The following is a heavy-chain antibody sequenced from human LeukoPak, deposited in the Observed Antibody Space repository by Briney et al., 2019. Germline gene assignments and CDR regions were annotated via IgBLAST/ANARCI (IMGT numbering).Heavy chain of an antibody. CDR1: GGSISSSSYY. Sequence: SSETLSLTCSVSGGSISSSSYYWGWIRQPPGKGLEWIGTIFYSGSTYYNPSLKSRVTISVDTSKNQFSLKLSSVTAADTAVYYCARHKPTGSYPLELWGQGTLVTVSS. V-gene: IGHV4-39*01. CDR3: ARHKPTGSYPLEL. J-gene: IGHJ4*02. CDR2: IFYSGST. D-gene: IGHD3-10*01.